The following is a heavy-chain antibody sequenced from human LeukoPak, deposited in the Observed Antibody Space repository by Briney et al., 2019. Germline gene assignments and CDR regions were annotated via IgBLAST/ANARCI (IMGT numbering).Heavy chain of an antibody. D-gene: IGHD6-13*01. V-gene: IGHV4-34*01. CDR3: ARGKRGYSSSGYDY. J-gene: IGHJ4*02. CDR2: INHSGST. Sequence: SSETLSLTCAVYGGSFSGYYWSWIRQPPGKGLEWIGEINHSGSTNYNPSLKSRVTISVDTSKNQFSLKLSSVTAADTAVYYCARGKRGYSSSGYDYWGQGTLVTVSS. CDR1: GGSFSGYY.